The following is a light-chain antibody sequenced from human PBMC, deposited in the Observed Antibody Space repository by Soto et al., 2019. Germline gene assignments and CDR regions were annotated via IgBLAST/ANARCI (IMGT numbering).Light chain of an antibody. Sequence: QSVLTQPASMSGSPGQPITISCTGTSSDVGGYDYVSWYQLHPGKAPKLMVFEVSNRPSGVSYRFSGSKSGNTVSLTISGLQAEDEADYFCSSYSISTAYLFGTGTKV. CDR3: SSYSISTAYL. V-gene: IGLV2-14*01. CDR1: SSDVGGYDY. J-gene: IGLJ1*01. CDR2: EVS.